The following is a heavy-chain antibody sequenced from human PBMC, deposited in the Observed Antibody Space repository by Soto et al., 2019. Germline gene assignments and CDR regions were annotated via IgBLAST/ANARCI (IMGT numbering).Heavy chain of an antibody. V-gene: IGHV4-30-2*01. CDR2: IYHSGST. CDR1: GGSISSGGYS. CDR3: AREVAAAGFYFDY. D-gene: IGHD6-13*01. J-gene: IGHJ4*02. Sequence: PSETLSLTCAVSGGSISSGGYSWSWIRQPPGKGLEWIGYIYHSGSTYYNPSLKSRVTISVDRSKNQFSLKLSSVTAADTAVYYYAREVAAAGFYFDYWGRGTLVTVSS.